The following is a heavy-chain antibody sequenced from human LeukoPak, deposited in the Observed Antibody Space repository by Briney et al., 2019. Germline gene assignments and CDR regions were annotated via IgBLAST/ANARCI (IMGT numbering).Heavy chain of an antibody. CDR2: INPSGGYT. V-gene: IGHV1-46*01. D-gene: IGHD6-6*01. Sequence: ASVKVSCKASGYTFTSYYMHWVRQAPGQGLEWMGIINPSGGYTSYTQQFQGRVTMTRDTSTRTGYIELSSLGSEDTAVYYCARAYSSSSPDDYWGQGTLVTVSS. J-gene: IGHJ4*02. CDR1: GYTFTSYY. CDR3: ARAYSSSSPDDY.